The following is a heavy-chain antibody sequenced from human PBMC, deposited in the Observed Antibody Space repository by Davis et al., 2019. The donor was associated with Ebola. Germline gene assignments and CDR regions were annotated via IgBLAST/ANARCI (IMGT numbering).Heavy chain of an antibody. Sequence: AASVKVSCKASRYTFTSYAMHGVRQAPGQRLEWMGWISGYDDGTKYSEKYEGRITLTTETSTSTAYMEVRSLTSDDTAPYYCARDGLVPDAIRGGFDPWGQGMLVTVSS. CDR2: ISGYDDGT. V-gene: IGHV1-3*01. CDR3: ARDGLVPDAIRGGFDP. CDR1: RYTFTSYA. J-gene: IGHJ5*02. D-gene: IGHD2-2*01.